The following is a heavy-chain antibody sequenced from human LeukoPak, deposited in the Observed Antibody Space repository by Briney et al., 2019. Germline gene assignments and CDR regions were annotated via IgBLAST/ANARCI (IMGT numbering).Heavy chain of an antibody. CDR2: IYTSGST. Sequence: PSETLSLTCTVSGGSISSGSYYWSWIRQPAGKGLEWIGRIYTSGSTNYNPSLKSRVTISVDTSKNQFSLKLSSVTAADTAVYYCASVWGALGAFDYSGRGTLVTVSS. CDR1: GGSISSGSYY. J-gene: IGHJ4*02. CDR3: ASVWGALGAFDY. V-gene: IGHV4-61*02. D-gene: IGHD3-16*01.